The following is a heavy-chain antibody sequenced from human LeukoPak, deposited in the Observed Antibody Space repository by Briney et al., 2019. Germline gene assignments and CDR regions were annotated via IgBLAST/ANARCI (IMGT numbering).Heavy chain of an antibody. J-gene: IGHJ4*02. Sequence: GGTLRLSCAASGFTFSSYGMSWVRQAPGKGLEWVSVISNGGATYYADSVKGRFIISTDNFKNTLYLQMNTLRADDTAVYYRARGAFDWGQGTLVTVSS. CDR2: ISNGGAT. CDR3: ARGAFD. V-gene: IGHV3-66*01. CDR1: GFTFSSYG.